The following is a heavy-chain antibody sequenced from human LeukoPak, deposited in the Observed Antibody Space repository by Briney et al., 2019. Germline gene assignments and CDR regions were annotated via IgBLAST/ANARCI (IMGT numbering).Heavy chain of an antibody. D-gene: IGHD3-10*01. V-gene: IGHV5-51*01. J-gene: IGHJ3*02. CDR1: GYSFTSYW. CDR3: ARAGLYYYGSEGLNDAFDI. CDR2: IYPGDSDT. Sequence: GESLKISCKGSGYSFTSYWIGWVRQMPGKGLEWMGIIYPGDSDTRYSPSFQGQVTISADKSISTAYLQWSSLKASDTAMYYCARAGLYYYGSEGLNDAFDIWGQGTMVTVSS.